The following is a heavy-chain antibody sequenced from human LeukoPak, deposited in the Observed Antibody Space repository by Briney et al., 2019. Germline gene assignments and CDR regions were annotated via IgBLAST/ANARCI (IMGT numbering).Heavy chain of an antibody. D-gene: IGHD6-19*01. CDR3: ARWYSSGWYRNYYYMDV. Sequence: GASVKVSCKASGYTFTSYAMNWVRQAPGQGLEWMGWMNPNSGNTGYAQRFQGRVTMTRNTSISTAYMELSSLRSEDTAVYYCARWYSSGWYRNYYYMDVWGKGTTVTISS. J-gene: IGHJ6*03. CDR2: MNPNSGNT. V-gene: IGHV1-8*02. CDR1: GYTFTSYA.